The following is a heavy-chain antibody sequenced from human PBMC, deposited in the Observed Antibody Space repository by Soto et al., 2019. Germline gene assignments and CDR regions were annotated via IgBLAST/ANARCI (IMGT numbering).Heavy chain of an antibody. J-gene: IGHJ4*02. Sequence: QVQLVQSGAEVKKPGASVKVSCKASGYTFTSYAMHWVRQAPGQRLEWMGWVNAGNGNTKYSQKFQGRVTITRDTSASTDYLELSNRRSEDTAVYCCARGPGGPDGPGDYWGQGTLVTVSS. CDR2: VNAGNGNT. CDR3: ARGPGGPDGPGDY. D-gene: IGHD2-15*01. CDR1: GYTFTSYA. V-gene: IGHV1-3*01.